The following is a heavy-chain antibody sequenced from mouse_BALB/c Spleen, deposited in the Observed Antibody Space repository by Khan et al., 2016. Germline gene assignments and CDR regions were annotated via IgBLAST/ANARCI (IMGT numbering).Heavy chain of an antibody. D-gene: IGHD2-2*01. V-gene: IGHV3-2*02. J-gene: IGHJ3*01. CDR3: AYYGYDAWFTY. CDR2: ISSSSYT. CDR1: GYSITSDYA. Sequence: EVQLQESGPGLVKPSQSLSLTCTVTGYSITSDYAWNWIRQFPGNKLEWMGYISSSSYTNYNPYLKSRISITRDTSKNQSYLPLNTVTTEDSATYYCAYYGYDAWFTYWGQGTLVTVSA.